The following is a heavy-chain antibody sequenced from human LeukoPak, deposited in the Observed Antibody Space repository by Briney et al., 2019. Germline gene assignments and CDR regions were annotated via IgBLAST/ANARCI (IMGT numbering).Heavy chain of an antibody. CDR2: IYYSGST. D-gene: IGHD2-8*01. V-gene: IGHV4-61*01. Sequence: PSETLSLTCTVSGGSVSSGSYYWSWLRQPPGKGLEWIGYIYYSGSTNYNPSLKSRVTISVDASKNQFSLKLSSVTAADTAVYYCARATKEFGVSLDYWGQGTLVTVSS. CDR1: GGSVSSGSYY. J-gene: IGHJ4*02. CDR3: ARATKEFGVSLDY.